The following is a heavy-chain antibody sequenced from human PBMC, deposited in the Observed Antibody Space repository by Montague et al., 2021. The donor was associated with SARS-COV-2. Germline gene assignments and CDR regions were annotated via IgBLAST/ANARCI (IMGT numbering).Heavy chain of an antibody. CDR3: ARDLAVVAATPLDY. CDR2: ISYDGSNK. J-gene: IGHJ4*02. CDR1: GFPFSSYA. Sequence: SLRLSCAASGFPFSSYAMHWVRQAPGKGLEWVAVISYDGSNKYYADSVKGRFTISRDNSKNTLYLQMNSLRAEDTAVYYCARDLAVVAATPLDYWGQGTLVTVSS. V-gene: IGHV3-30*04. D-gene: IGHD2-15*01.